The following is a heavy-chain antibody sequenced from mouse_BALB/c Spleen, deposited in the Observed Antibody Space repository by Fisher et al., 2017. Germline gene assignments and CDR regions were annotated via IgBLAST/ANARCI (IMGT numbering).Heavy chain of an antibody. Sequence: QKFKGKATLTVDKSSSTAYMQLNSLTSEDSAVYYCAREDGSSYGRYAMDYWGQGTSVTVSS. D-gene: IGHD1-1*01. CDR3: AREDGSSYGRYAMDY. J-gene: IGHJ4*01. V-gene: IGHV1S45*01.